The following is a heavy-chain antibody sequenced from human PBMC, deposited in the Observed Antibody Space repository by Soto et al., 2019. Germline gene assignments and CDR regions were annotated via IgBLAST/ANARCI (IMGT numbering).Heavy chain of an antibody. J-gene: IGHJ4*02. CDR2: ISSSSSYI. V-gene: IGHV3-21*01. CDR1: GFTFSSYS. D-gene: IGHD6-19*01. CDR3: GRDGLYSSGWYDY. Sequence: EVQLVESGGGLVKPGGSLRLSCAASGFTFSSYSMNWVRQAPGKGLEWVSSISSSSSYIYYADSVKGRFTISRDNAKNSLYLQMNRLRAEETAVYYCGRDGLYSSGWYDYWGQGTLVTVSS.